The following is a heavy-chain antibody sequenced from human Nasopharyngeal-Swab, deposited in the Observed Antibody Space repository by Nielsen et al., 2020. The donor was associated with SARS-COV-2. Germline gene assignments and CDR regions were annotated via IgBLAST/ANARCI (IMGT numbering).Heavy chain of an antibody. Sequence: GESLKISCAASGFTFSSYSMNWVRKAPGKGLEWVSYISSSSSTIYYADPVKGRFTISRDNAKNSLYLQMNSLRDEDTAVYYCARLSGWYLSLAFDYWGQGTLVTVSS. V-gene: IGHV3-48*02. J-gene: IGHJ4*02. CDR2: ISSSSSTI. D-gene: IGHD6-19*01. CDR3: ARLSGWYLSLAFDY. CDR1: GFTFSSYS.